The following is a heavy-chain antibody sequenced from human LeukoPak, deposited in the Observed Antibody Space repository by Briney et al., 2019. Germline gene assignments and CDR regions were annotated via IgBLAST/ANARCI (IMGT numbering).Heavy chain of an antibody. D-gene: IGHD3-10*01. CDR3: ARHMEGSGSSSFDY. J-gene: IGHJ4*02. Sequence: SETLSLTCTVSGGSISSSSHYWGWIRQPPGKGLEWIGTIYYSGSTYYNATLRSRATISADTSKNQFSLKLSSVTAADTAVYYCARHMEGSGSSSFDYWGQGTLVTVSS. CDR2: IYYSGST. V-gene: IGHV4-39*01. CDR1: GGSISSSSHY.